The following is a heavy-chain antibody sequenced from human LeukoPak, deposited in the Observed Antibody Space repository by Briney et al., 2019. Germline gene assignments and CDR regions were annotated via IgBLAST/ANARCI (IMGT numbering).Heavy chain of an antibody. J-gene: IGHJ4*02. Sequence: PGGSLRLSCAASGFTFSSYWMSWVRQAPGKGLEWVANIKQDGSEKYYVDSVKGRFTISRDNSKNTLYLQMNSLRAEDTAVYYCARTLWFGESTRTDFDYWGQGTLVTVSS. CDR1: GFTFSSYW. CDR2: IKQDGSEK. D-gene: IGHD3-10*01. V-gene: IGHV3-7*01. CDR3: ARTLWFGESTRTDFDY.